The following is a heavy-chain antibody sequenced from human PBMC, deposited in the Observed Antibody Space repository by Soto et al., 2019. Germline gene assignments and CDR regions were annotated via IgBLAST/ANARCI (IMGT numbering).Heavy chain of an antibody. CDR3: VKNSGWFNS. V-gene: IGHV3-23*01. CDR2: IYGDGRTT. D-gene: IGHD3-10*01. Sequence: LRLSCEASGFIFSTTDMSWVRQAPGKGLEWVSTIYGDGRTTYYANSVRGRFSISRDNSKNMVYLQMDSLRVDDTAIYYCVKNSGWFNSWGQGSLVTVSS. CDR1: GFIFSTTD. J-gene: IGHJ5*01.